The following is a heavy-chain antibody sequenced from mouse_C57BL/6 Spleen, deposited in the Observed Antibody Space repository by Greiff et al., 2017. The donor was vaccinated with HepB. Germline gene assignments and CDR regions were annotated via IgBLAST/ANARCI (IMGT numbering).Heavy chain of an antibody. CDR1: GYTFTSYG. CDR3: ARELLRNFDY. J-gene: IGHJ2*01. V-gene: IGHV1-81*01. CDR2: IYPRSGNT. Sequence: QVQLQQSGAELARPGASVKLSCKASGYTFTSYGISWVKQRTGQGLEWIGEIYPRSGNTYYNEKFKGKATLTADKSSSTAYMELRSLTSEDSAVYFCARELLRNFDYWGQGTTLTVSS. D-gene: IGHD1-1*01.